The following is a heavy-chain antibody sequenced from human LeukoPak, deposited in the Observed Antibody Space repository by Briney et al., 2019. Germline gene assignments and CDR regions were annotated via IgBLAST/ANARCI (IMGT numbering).Heavy chain of an antibody. V-gene: IGHV1-2*02. CDR3: ARDILTDDAFDI. D-gene: IGHD7-27*01. CDR2: INPNSGGT. J-gene: IGHJ3*02. CDR1: GYTFTGYF. Sequence: ASVKASCKASGYTFTGYFMHWVRQAPGQGLEWMGWINPNSGGTNYQGRVTMTRDTSISTAHMELSRLTSDDTAVYYCARDILTDDAFDIWGQGTMVTVSS.